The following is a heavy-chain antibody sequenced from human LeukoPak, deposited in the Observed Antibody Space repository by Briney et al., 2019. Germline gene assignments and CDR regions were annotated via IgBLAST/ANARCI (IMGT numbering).Heavy chain of an antibody. V-gene: IGHV4-39*02. Sequence: SETLSLTCTVSGGSISSSSYYWGWIRQPPGKGLEWIGGIYYSGSTYYNPSLKSRVTISVDTSKNQFSLKLSSVTAADTAVYYCARESTNERPGCWGQGTLVTVSS. D-gene: IGHD1-1*01. CDR1: GGSISSSSYY. CDR3: ARESTNERPGC. J-gene: IGHJ4*02. CDR2: IYYSGST.